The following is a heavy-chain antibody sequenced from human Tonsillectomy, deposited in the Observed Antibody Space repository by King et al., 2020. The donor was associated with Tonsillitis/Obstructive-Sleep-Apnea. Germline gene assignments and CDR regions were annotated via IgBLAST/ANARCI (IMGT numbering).Heavy chain of an antibody. CDR2: IYYSGST. V-gene: IGHV4-39*01. J-gene: IGHJ5*02. CDR1: GGSISSSSYY. D-gene: IGHD3-22*01. Sequence: QLQESGPGLVKPSETLSLTCTVSGGSISSSSYYWGWIRQPPGKGLEWIGSIYYSGSTYYNPSLKSRVTISVDTSKNQFSLKLSSVTAADTAVYYCARLVYMYYYDPWGQGTLVTVSS. CDR3: ARLVYMYYYDP.